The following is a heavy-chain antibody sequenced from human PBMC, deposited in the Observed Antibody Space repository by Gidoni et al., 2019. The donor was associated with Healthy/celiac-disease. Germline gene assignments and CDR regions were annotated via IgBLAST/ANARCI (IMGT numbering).Heavy chain of an antibody. V-gene: IGHV3-11*01. CDR1: GLPFRDYY. J-gene: IGHJ3*02. CDR2: SSSSGSTI. Sequence: QVQLVESGGGLVTPGGSLGLSCASSGLPFRDYYMRWIRQAPGKGLEWVSYSSSSGSTIYYSDSVKRRFTISSDNAKNSLYLQMNSLRAEDTAVYYCARAGYGGNPAGAFDIWGQGTMVTVSS. D-gene: IGHD2-15*01. CDR3: ARAGYGGNPAGAFDI.